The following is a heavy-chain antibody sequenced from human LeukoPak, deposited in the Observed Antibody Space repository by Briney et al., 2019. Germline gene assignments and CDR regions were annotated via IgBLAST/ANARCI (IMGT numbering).Heavy chain of an antibody. Sequence: PSETLSLTCTVSGGSISSYYWSWIRQPAGKGLEWIGRIYTSGSTNYNPSLKSRVTMSVDTSKNQFSLKLSSVTAADTAVYYCARDRNPPVSYPVNYGMDVWGQGTTVTVSS. CDR2: IYTSGST. CDR3: ARDRNPPVSYPVNYGMDV. V-gene: IGHV4-4*07. J-gene: IGHJ6*02. CDR1: GGSISSYY.